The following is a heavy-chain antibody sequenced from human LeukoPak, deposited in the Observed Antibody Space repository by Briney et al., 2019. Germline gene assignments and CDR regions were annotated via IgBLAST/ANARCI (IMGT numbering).Heavy chain of an antibody. Sequence: GGSLRLSCAASGFTFTSHWMHWVRQTPGKGLVWVSGIKNDGNDTAYADSVKGRFTISRDDAKNTLYLQMDSLRAEDTAVYYCARDMNPTVFDFWGQGTLVTVSS. CDR1: GFTFTSHW. D-gene: IGHD3-16*01. J-gene: IGHJ4*02. CDR2: IKNDGNDT. V-gene: IGHV3-74*01. CDR3: ARDMNPTVFDF.